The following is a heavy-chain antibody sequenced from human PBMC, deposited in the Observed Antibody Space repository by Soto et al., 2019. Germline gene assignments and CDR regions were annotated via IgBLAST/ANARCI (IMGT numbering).Heavy chain of an antibody. D-gene: IGHD1-26*01. CDR1: KQYISSAY. J-gene: IGHJ3*02. Sequence: SQTLYLTCTVSKQYISSAYLSSLRQPPGKGLEWIGYISHSGSTNYNPSLKSRVTISVDTSKNQFALKLSSVTAAETAVYYCARHGITGSYYDAFDIWGQGTMVT. V-gene: IGHV4-59*08. CDR2: ISHSGST. CDR3: ARHGITGSYYDAFDI.